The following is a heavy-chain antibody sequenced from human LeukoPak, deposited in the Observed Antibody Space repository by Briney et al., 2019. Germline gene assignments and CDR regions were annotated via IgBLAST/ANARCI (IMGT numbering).Heavy chain of an antibody. Sequence: SETLSLTCTVSGGSISSYYWSWIRQPPGKGLEWIGYIYYSGSTNYNPSLKSRVTISVDTSKNRFSLKLSSVTAADTAVYYCATGGGITAFDIWGQGTMVTVSS. V-gene: IGHV4-59*08. CDR2: IYYSGST. CDR1: GGSISSYY. CDR3: ATGGGITAFDI. J-gene: IGHJ3*02. D-gene: IGHD1-7*01.